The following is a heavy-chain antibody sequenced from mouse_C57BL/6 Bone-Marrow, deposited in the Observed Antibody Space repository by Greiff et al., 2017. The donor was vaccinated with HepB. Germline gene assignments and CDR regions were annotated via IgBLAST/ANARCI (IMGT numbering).Heavy chain of an antibody. V-gene: IGHV3-6*01. D-gene: IGHD2-5*01. CDR3: ARVDYSNYVDY. Sequence: ESGPGLVKPSQSLSLTCSVTGYSITSGYYWNWIRQFPGNKLEWMGYISYDGSNNYNPSLKNRISITRDTSKNQFFLKLNSVTTEDTATYYCARVDYSNYVDYWGQGTTLTVSS. CDR2: ISYDGSN. J-gene: IGHJ2*01. CDR1: GYSITSGYY.